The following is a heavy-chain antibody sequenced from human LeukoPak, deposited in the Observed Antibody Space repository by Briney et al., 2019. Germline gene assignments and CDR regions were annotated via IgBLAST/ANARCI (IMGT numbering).Heavy chain of an antibody. CDR3: TRWNRNLYWFDP. V-gene: IGHV4-39*01. J-gene: IGHJ5*02. Sequence: SETLSLTCTVSGGSISSSNYYWGWIRQPPGKGLEWIGSIYYSGNTYYNPSLKSRVTISVDTSKTQFSLKLSSVTATETAVYHCTRWNRNLYWFDPWGQGTLVTVSS. CDR2: IYYSGNT. CDR1: GGSISSSNYY. D-gene: IGHD1-14*01.